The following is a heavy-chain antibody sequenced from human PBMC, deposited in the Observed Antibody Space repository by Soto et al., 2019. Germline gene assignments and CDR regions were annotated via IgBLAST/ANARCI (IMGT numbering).Heavy chain of an antibody. Sequence: PGESLKISCKGSGYTFNNHWIGWVRQMPGKGLEWMGITYPGDSDTRYSPSFEGQVTISADTFLNTAYLQWSSLKPSDTAVYYCARHETRYVRSDDKFYYYGMDVWGQGTTVTVSS. CDR1: GYTFNNHW. D-gene: IGHD3-10*02. CDR2: TYPGDSDT. V-gene: IGHV5-51*01. J-gene: IGHJ6*02. CDR3: ARHETRYVRSDDKFYYYGMDV.